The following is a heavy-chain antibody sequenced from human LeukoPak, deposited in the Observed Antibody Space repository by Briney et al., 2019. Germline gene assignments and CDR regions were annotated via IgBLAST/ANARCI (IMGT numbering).Heavy chain of an antibody. Sequence: GASLRLSCAASCFTFSSYWMSWVHQPPGKVLEGVANIKQDGSEKYYVDSVKRRFTISRDNTRKSLYWQMNRLRAEDTAVYYFARDMSRGNWFEPWGERKLVSVSS. CDR3: ARDMSRGNWFEP. J-gene: IGHJ5*02. CDR2: IKQDGSEK. V-gene: IGHV3-7*01. CDR1: CFTFSSYW. D-gene: IGHD3-10*01.